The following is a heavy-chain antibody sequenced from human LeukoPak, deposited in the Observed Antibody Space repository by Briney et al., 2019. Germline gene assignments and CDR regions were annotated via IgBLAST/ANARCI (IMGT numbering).Heavy chain of an antibody. D-gene: IGHD2-2*01. Sequence: GGSLRLSCAASGFTFSSYSMNWVRQAPGKGLEWVSYISSSSSTIYYADSVKGRFTVSRDNSKNTLYLQMNSLRAEDTAVYYCARVMGRYCSSTSCYVDYWGQGTLVTVSS. CDR2: ISSSSSTI. V-gene: IGHV3-48*01. CDR3: ARVMGRYCSSTSCYVDY. CDR1: GFTFSSYS. J-gene: IGHJ4*02.